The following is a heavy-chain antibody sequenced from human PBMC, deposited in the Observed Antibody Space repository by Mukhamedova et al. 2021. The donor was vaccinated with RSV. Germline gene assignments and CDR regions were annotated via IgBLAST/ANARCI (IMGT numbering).Heavy chain of an antibody. J-gene: IGHJ6*02. V-gene: IGHV3-30*01. Sequence: GSVISYDGTDKYYADSVKDRFTISRDNSKNTLYLQMNSLRGEDTAVYYCARVDLAGVVVWGQGTTVSVSS. CDR3: ARVDLAGVVV. CDR2: ISYDGTDK.